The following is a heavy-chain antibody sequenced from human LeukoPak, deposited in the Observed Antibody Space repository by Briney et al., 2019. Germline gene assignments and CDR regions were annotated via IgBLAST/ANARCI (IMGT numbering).Heavy chain of an antibody. CDR2: INPGDSDT. J-gene: IGHJ5*02. CDR3: ARQPGAGWFDP. CDR1: GYSFTSSW. D-gene: IGHD3-10*01. Sequence: GESLKISCKGSGYSFTSSWIGWARQMPGKGLEGMAIINPGDSDTRYSPSFQGQVTISADKSIGTVYLQWGSLKASDTAMYYCARQPGAGWFDPWGQGTLVTVSS. V-gene: IGHV5-51*01.